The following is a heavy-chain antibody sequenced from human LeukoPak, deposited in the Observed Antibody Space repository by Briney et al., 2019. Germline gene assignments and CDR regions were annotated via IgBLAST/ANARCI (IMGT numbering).Heavy chain of an antibody. Sequence: ASVKVSCKASGYTLTSYYMHWVRQAPGQGLEWMGIINPSGGSTSYAQKFQGRVTMTRDTSTSTVYMELSSLRSEDTAVYYCARDRSGIVGAPNRHFDYWGQGTLVTVSS. J-gene: IGHJ4*02. CDR1: GYTLTSYY. V-gene: IGHV1-46*01. CDR2: INPSGGST. D-gene: IGHD1-26*01. CDR3: ARDRSGIVGAPNRHFDY.